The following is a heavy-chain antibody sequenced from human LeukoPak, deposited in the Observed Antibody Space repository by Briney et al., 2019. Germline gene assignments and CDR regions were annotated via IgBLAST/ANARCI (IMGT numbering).Heavy chain of an antibody. CDR1: GFTVSSNY. Sequence: GGSLRLSCAASGFTVSSNYMNWVRQAPGKGLEWVSSISSSSSYIYYADSVKGRFTISRDNAKNSLDLQMNSLRAEDTALYFCAKANAMDVWGQGTTVTVSS. CDR2: ISSSSSYI. J-gene: IGHJ6*02. CDR3: AKANAMDV. V-gene: IGHV3-21*01.